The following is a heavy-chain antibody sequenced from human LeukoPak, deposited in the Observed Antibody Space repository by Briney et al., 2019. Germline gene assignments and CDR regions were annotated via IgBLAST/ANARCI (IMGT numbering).Heavy chain of an antibody. V-gene: IGHV4-59*01. CDR3: ARDSRSYERSGYYHFDY. Sequence: SETLSLTCTVSGASLISYYWNWIRQPPGKGLEWIGYIYYNGSPNYNPSLKSRVTMSQDTSKNQFSLRLTSVTAADTAVYYCARDSRSYERSGYYHFDYWGQGSLVTVSS. CDR1: GASLISYY. CDR2: IYYNGSP. J-gene: IGHJ4*02. D-gene: IGHD3-22*01.